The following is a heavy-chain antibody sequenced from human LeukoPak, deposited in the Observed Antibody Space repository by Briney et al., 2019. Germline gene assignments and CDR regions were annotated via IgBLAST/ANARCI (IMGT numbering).Heavy chain of an antibody. J-gene: IGHJ4*02. D-gene: IGHD5-18*01. V-gene: IGHV4-38-2*02. Sequence: PSETLSLICTVSGYSISSGYYWGWIRQPPGKGLEWIGSIYHSGSTYYNPSLKSRVTISVDTSKNQFSLKLSSVTAADTAVYYCANIDQVETTMGGYYFDYWGQGTLVTVSS. CDR2: IYHSGST. CDR3: ANIDQVETTMGGYYFDY. CDR1: GYSISSGYY.